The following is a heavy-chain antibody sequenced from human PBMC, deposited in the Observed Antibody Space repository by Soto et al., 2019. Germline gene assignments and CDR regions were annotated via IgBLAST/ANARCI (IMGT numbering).Heavy chain of an antibody. CDR3: ARDVVVPAATPLTYGMDV. Sequence: SETLSLTCTVSGGSISSGGYYWSWIRQHPGKGLEWIGYIYYSGSTYYNPSLKSRVTISVDTSKNQFSLKLSSVTAADTAVYYCARDVVVPAATPLTYGMDVWGQGTTVTVSS. D-gene: IGHD2-2*01. CDR2: IYYSGST. V-gene: IGHV4-31*03. J-gene: IGHJ6*02. CDR1: GGSISSGGYY.